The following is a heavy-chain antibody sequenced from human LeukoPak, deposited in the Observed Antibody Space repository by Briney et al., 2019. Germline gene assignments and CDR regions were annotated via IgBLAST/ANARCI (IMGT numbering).Heavy chain of an antibody. Sequence: GRSLRLSCAASGFTPSIYSMNWVRQAPRKGLEWISYISSSISTIYYADSVKGRFTIPRDHPKNSLSRQMNSLRAEDTAVYYCARGLSLDRYSGYDRYYFDYWGRGTLVTVSS. V-gene: IGHV3-48*01. CDR2: ISSSISTI. D-gene: IGHD5-12*01. CDR1: GFTPSIYS. CDR3: ARGLSLDRYSGYDRYYFDY. J-gene: IGHJ4*02.